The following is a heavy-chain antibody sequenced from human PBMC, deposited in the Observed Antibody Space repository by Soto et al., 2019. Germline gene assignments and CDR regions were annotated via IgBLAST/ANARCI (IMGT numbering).Heavy chain of an antibody. CDR3: ARDSSSGYDFDY. Sequence: ASVTVSCQASGYTFTSYYMHWVRQAPGQGLEWMGIINPSGGSTSYAQKFQGRVTMTRDTSTSTVYMELSSLRSEDTAVYYCARDSSSGYDFDYWGQGTLVTVSS. CDR2: INPSGGST. D-gene: IGHD5-12*01. CDR1: GYTFTSYY. J-gene: IGHJ4*02. V-gene: IGHV1-46*03.